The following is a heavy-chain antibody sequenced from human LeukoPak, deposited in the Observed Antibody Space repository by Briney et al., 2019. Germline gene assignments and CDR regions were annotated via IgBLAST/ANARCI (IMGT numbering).Heavy chain of an antibody. J-gene: IGHJ3*02. V-gene: IGHV3-9*01. CDR2: ISWNSCST. CDR3: AKGLQGTTGTTVGDAFDI. CDR1: GFTFEDYA. D-gene: IGHD1-1*01. Sequence: GGSLRLSCAASGFTFEDYAMHWVRQAPGKGLEWVSGISWNSCSTVYADSVKGRFTISRDNTKNSLYLQMNSLRAEDTALYYCAKGLQGTTGTTVGDAFDIWGQGTMVTVSS.